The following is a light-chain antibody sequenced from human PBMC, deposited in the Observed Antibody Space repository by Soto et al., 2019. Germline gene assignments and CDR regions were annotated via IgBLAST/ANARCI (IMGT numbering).Light chain of an antibody. CDR3: QQYNTHGWT. CDR2: KAS. J-gene: IGKJ1*01. V-gene: IGKV1-5*03. CDR1: QSISSW. Sequence: DIQMTQSPSTLSASVGDRVTITCRASQSISSWLAWYQQKPGKAPKLLIYKASSLESGVPSRFSGSGSGTEFTLTISSLQPDDFPTYYCQQYNTHGWTFGQGTKVEIK.